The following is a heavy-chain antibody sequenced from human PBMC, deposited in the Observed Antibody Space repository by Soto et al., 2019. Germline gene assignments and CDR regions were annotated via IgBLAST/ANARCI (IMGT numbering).Heavy chain of an antibody. J-gene: IGHJ4*02. CDR2: FDPEDGET. D-gene: IGHD4-4*01. V-gene: IGHV1-24*01. CDR3: ATDTRTYSNYAYYFDY. CDR1: GYTLTELS. Sequence: ASVKVSCKVSGYTLTELSMHWVRQAPGKGLEWMGGFDPEDGETIYAQKFQGRVTMTEDTSTDTAYMELSSLRFEDTAVYYCATDTRTYSNYAYYFDYWGQGTLVTVSS.